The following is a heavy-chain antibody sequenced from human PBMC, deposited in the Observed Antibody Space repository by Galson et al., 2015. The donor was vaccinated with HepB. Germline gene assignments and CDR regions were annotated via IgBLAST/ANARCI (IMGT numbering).Heavy chain of an antibody. V-gene: IGHV3-48*01. D-gene: IGHD5-12*01. CDR3: ARDSAPSGYDQLDY. CDR2: ITRSSSTI. CDR1: GFTFSSFS. Sequence: SLRLSCAASGFTFSSFSMNWVRQAPGKGLEWVSYITRSSSTIYYADSVKGRFTISRDNAKNSLYLQMNSLRAEDTAVYYCARDSAPSGYDQLDYWGQGTLVTVSS. J-gene: IGHJ4*02.